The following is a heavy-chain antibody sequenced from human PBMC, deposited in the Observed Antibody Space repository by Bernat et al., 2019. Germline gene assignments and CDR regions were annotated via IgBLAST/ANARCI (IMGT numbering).Heavy chain of an antibody. CDR1: GFTFSSYG. CDR2: ISYDGSNK. D-gene: IGHD3-16*01. Sequence: QVQLVESGGGVVQPGRSLRLSCAASGFTFSSYGMHWVRQAPGKGLEWVAVISYDGSNKYYADSVKGRFTISRDNSKNTLYLQMNSLRAEDTAVYYWANDAVGGATDAYDIWGQGTMVTVSS. CDR3: ANDAVGGATDAYDI. V-gene: IGHV3-30*18. J-gene: IGHJ3*02.